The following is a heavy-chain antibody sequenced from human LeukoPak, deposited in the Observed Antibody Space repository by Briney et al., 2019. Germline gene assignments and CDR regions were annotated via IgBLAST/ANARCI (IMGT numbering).Heavy chain of an antibody. D-gene: IGHD5-24*01. CDR2: IYTSGST. CDR1: GGSISSYY. J-gene: IGHJ4*02. V-gene: IGHV4-4*07. Sequence: PSETLSLTCTVSGGSISSYYWSWIRQPAGKGLEWIGRIYTSGSTNYNPSLKSRVTMSVDTSKNQFSLKLSSVTAADTAVYYCARLAWGMATISGSYYFDYWGQGTLVTVSS. CDR3: ARLAWGMATISGSYYFDY.